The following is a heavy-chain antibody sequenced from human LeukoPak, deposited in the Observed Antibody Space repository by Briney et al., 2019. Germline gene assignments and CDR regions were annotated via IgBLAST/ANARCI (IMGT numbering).Heavy chain of an antibody. CDR2: IYHSGST. Sequence: SETLSLTCTVSGGSISSYYWSWIRQPPGKGLEWIGSIYHSGSTYYNPSLKSRVTISVDTSKNQFSLKLSSVTAADTAVYYCASPAMAFIDQGRYNYYYYMDVWGKGTTVTVSS. J-gene: IGHJ6*03. V-gene: IGHV4-59*08. D-gene: IGHD5-18*01. CDR1: GGSISSYY. CDR3: ASPAMAFIDQGRYNYYYYMDV.